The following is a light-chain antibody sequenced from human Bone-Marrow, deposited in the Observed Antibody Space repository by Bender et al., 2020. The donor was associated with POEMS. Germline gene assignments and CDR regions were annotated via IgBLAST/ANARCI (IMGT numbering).Light chain of an antibody. CDR2: DVS. Sequence: QSALTQPHSVSGSPGQSVTISCTGTSNDVGEYDYVSWYQLFPGKAPKLMIYDVSSRPSGVSDRFSGSKSGNTASLTISGLQSEDEGDYYCSSYTSRSTVLFGGGTKLTVL. V-gene: IGLV2-14*03. CDR3: SSYTSRSTVL. CDR1: SNDVGEYDY. J-gene: IGLJ2*01.